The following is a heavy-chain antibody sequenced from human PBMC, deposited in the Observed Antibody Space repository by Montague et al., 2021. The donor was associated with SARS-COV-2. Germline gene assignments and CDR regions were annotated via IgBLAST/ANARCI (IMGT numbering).Heavy chain of an antibody. V-gene: IGHV4-34*01. Sequence: SETLSLTCAVYGGSFSGYYWSWIRQPLGKGLEWIGEINQSGSTNXNPSLKSRVTLSVDTSKKQFSLKLSSLTAADTAVYYCARVAGGYYHDSSAYFDYWGQGSLVTVSS. CDR3: ARVAGGYYHDSSAYFDY. CDR2: INQSGST. D-gene: IGHD3-22*01. CDR1: GGSFSGYY. J-gene: IGHJ4*02.